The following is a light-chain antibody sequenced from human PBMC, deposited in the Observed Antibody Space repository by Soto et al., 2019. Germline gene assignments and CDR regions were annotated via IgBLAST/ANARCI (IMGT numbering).Light chain of an antibody. CDR1: QSLVHTNGVSY. V-gene: IGKV2-30*02. CDR2: EVS. Sequence: DVVMTQSPLSLPVTLGQPASISCRSSQSLVHTNGVSYLTWFQQRPGQSPRRLIYEVSNRDSGVPDRFSGSGSGTDFSLKISRLEAEDVGVYYCMQDTHWPATFGQGTKVEIK. J-gene: IGKJ1*01. CDR3: MQDTHWPAT.